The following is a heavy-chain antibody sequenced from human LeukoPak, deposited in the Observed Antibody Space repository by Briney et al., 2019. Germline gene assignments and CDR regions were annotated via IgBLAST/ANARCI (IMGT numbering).Heavy chain of an antibody. CDR2: IYYSGST. Sequence: SETLSLTCTVSGGSISSYYWSWIRQPPGKGLEWIGYIYYSGSTNYNPSLKSRVTISVDTSKNQFSLKLSSVTAADTAVYYCARRSFNYYDSSGYSHSYDYWGQGTLVTVSS. CDR1: GGSISSYY. J-gene: IGHJ4*02. V-gene: IGHV4-59*08. D-gene: IGHD3-22*01. CDR3: ARRSFNYYDSSGYSHSYDY.